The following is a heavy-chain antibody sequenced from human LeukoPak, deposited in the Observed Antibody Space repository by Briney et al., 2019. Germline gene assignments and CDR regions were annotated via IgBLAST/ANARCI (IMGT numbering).Heavy chain of an antibody. V-gene: IGHV3-48*03. J-gene: IGHJ4*02. CDR2: ISSSGSTI. D-gene: IGHD3-22*01. Sequence: GGSLRLSCAASGFTFSSYEMNWVRQAPGKGLEWVSYISSSGSTIYYADSVQGRFTISRDNAKNSLYLQMNSLRAEDTAVYYCARGLDSSGYYSSPEFDYWGQGTLVTVSS. CDR3: ARGLDSSGYYSSPEFDY. CDR1: GFTFSSYE.